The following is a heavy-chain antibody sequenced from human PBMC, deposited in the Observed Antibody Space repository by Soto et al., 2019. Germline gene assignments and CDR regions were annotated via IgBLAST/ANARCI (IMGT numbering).Heavy chain of an antibody. V-gene: IGHV4-4*07. D-gene: IGHD3-16*02. CDR2: IYTSGST. CDR3: ARGGFYDYVWGSYRTGGMDV. J-gene: IGHJ6*02. Sequence: QVQLQESGPGLVKPSETLSLTCTVSGGSISSYYWSWIQQPAGKGLEWIGRIYTSGSTNYNPSLKSRVTMSVDTSKNQFSLKLSSVTAADTAVYYCARGGFYDYVWGSYRTGGMDVWGQGTTVTVSS. CDR1: GGSISSYY.